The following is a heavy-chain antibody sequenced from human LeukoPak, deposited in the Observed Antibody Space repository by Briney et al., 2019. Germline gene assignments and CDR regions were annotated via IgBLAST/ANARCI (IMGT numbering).Heavy chain of an antibody. CDR2: MYYSGST. J-gene: IGHJ4*02. V-gene: IGHV4-39*01. CDR1: GGSISSSSYH. Sequence: SETLSLTCTVSGGSISSSSYHWGWIRQPPGGGLEWIGSMYYSGSTYYNPSLKSRVTVSVDTSKNQFSLNLSSVTAADTAVYYCARISIVVVPAYFDYWGQGTLVTVSS. D-gene: IGHD2-2*01. CDR3: ARISIVVVPAYFDY.